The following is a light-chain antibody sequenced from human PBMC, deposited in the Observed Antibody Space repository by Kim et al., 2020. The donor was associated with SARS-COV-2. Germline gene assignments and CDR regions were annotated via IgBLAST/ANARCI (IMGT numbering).Light chain of an antibody. CDR1: SLRSYY. V-gene: IGLV3-19*01. CDR2: GKN. Sequence: SSELTQDSAVSVALGQTIRITCQADSLRSYYASWYQQKPGQAPELVIYGKNNRHSGIPDRFPGSSTGNTASLTITGAQAEDEADYYCNSRDSSGNPVVFGAGTQVTVL. J-gene: IGLJ2*01. CDR3: NSRDSSGNPVV.